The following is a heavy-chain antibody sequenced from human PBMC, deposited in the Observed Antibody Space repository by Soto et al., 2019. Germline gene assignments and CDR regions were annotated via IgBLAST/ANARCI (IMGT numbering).Heavy chain of an antibody. V-gene: IGHV4-30-2*01. J-gene: IGHJ6*02. CDR2: IYHSGST. CDR1: GGSISSGGYS. D-gene: IGHD3-3*01. Sequence: SETLSLTCAVSGGSISSGGYSWSWIRQPPGKGLEWIGYIYHSGSTYYNPSLKSRVTISVDRSKNQFSLRLSSVTAADTAVYYCARGPISYDFWSGYYAHYYYGMDVWGQGTTVTVSS. CDR3: ARGPISYDFWSGYYAHYYYGMDV.